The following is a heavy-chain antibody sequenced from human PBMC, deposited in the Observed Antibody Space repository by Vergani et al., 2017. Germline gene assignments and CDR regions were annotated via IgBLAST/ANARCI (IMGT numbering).Heavy chain of an antibody. J-gene: IGHJ4*02. D-gene: IGHD5-24*01. CDR3: ARGTRDTPSSLDY. CDR1: GFTFSSYV. V-gene: IGHV3-23*01. Sequence: EVQLLESGGGLVQPGGSLRLSCAASGFTFSSYVMSWVRQAPGKGLEWVSAISGSGDRTYYADSVKGRFTISRDNFKNTLYLQMNRLRGDDTAVYYCARGTRDTPSSLDYWGQGTLVTVSS. CDR2: ISGSGDRT.